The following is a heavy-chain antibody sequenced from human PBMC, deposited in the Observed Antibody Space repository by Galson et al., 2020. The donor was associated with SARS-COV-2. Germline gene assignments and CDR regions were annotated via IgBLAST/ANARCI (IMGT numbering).Heavy chain of an antibody. J-gene: IGHJ4*02. CDR3: ARASGSYYLGYYDY. V-gene: IGHV3-23*01. Sequence: GGSLRLSCETSEFTFNSYAMSWVRQAPGKGLEWVSSISGSGGSTYYADSVKGRFTISRDNSKNTLYLQMDSLRVDDTAMYYCARASGSYYLGYYDYWGQGTLVPVSS. D-gene: IGHD3-10*01. CDR2: ISGSGGST. CDR1: EFTFNSYA.